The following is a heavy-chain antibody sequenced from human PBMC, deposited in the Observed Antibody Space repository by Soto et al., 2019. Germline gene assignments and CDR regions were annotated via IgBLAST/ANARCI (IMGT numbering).Heavy chain of an antibody. D-gene: IGHD2-15*01. V-gene: IGHV2-5*02. Sequence: QITLKESGPTLVKPTQTLTLTCTFSGFSLSTSGVGVGWIRQPPGKALEWLALIYWDDDKRYSPSLKSRLTITKDTAKNHVVLTRTNMDPVDPATYSCAHSPLFCGGSCYPANWFDPWGQGTLVTVSS. J-gene: IGHJ5*02. CDR1: GFSLSTSGVG. CDR2: IYWDDDK. CDR3: AHSPLFCGGSCYPANWFDP.